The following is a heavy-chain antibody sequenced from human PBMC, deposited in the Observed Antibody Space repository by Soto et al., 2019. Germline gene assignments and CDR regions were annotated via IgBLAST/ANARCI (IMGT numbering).Heavy chain of an antibody. Sequence: LGGSLRLSCAASGFAFSNSWINWVRQAPGKGLEWVGRIKSKALGGTTDFAAPVRGRFAITRDDSRNMVYMQMNSLNTEDTAVYYCPKVSYGIMLGVGFDSGGNGTLSTVPS. CDR2: IKSKALGGTT. J-gene: IGHJ4*01. V-gene: IGHV3-15*05. CDR1: GFAFSNSW. CDR3: PKVSYGIMLGVGFDS. D-gene: IGHD3-16*01.